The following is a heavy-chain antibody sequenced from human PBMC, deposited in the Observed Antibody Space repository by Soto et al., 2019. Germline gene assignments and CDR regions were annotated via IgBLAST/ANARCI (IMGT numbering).Heavy chain of an antibody. CDR1: GGSFRGVY. D-gene: IGHD3-3*01. V-gene: IGHV4-34*01. Sequence: ETPSLTCGVHGGSFRGVYWGWIRLTPGKGLEWIGEINHSGSTNYNPSLKSRVTISVDTSKNQFSLKLSSVTAADTAVYYCARVYYDFWSGPYYYYYYMDVWGKGTTVTVSS. CDR3: ARVYYDFWSGPYYYYYYMDV. CDR2: INHSGST. J-gene: IGHJ6*03.